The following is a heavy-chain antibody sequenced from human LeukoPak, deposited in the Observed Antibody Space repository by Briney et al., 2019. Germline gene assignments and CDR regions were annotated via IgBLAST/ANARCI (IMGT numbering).Heavy chain of an antibody. CDR2: ISSSSRYI. CDR1: GFTLSNYW. J-gene: IGHJ4*02. Sequence: GGSLRLSCAASGFTLSNYWMHWVRQAPGKGLEWVSSISSSSRYIDYADSVRGRFTISRDNAKNSLYLQMNSLRAEDTAVYYRARHNWYDAYYDYWGQGTLVTVSS. D-gene: IGHD1-1*01. V-gene: IGHV3-21*01. CDR3: ARHNWYDAYYDY.